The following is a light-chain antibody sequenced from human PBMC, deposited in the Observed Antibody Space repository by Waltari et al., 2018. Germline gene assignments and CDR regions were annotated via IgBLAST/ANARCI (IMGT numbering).Light chain of an antibody. CDR3: QTGGHGTWV. J-gene: IGLJ3*02. CDR2: VNRDGSH. Sequence: QLVLTQSPSASASLGASVKLTCTLSSGHSTNIIAWLPQQPEKGHRYLMNVNRDGSHNKGVGIPDRFSGSSSGAERYLTISSLQSEDEADYYCQTGGHGTWVFGGGTRLTVL. CDR1: SGHSTNI. V-gene: IGLV4-69*01.